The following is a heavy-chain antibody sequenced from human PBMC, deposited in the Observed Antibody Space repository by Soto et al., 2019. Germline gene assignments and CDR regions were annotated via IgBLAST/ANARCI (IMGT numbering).Heavy chain of an antibody. CDR2: LSGGGANT. CDR3: ARWDGYGDE. D-gene: IGHD5-12*01. J-gene: IGHJ4*02. V-gene: IGHV3-23*01. Sequence: EVQLLESGGGLVQPGGSLRLSCAASGFTFSTYTMAWVRQTQGKGPAGVSGLSGGGANTFYADSVRGRFTISVDNSRNTVYLQMNSLRVEDTAIYYCARWDGYGDEWGQGTLVTVSS. CDR1: GFTFSTYT.